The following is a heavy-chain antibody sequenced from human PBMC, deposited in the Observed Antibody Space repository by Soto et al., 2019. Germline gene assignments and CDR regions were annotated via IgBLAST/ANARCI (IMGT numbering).Heavy chain of an antibody. CDR3: ARGLTIFGVVIGY. J-gene: IGHJ4*02. V-gene: IGHV1-3*03. Sequence: ASVKVSCKTSGYTFTNYVVDWVRQAPGQGLEWMGWLNSGNGNTKYSEEFQGRVTITRDTSASTAYMELNSLTSEDTAVYYCARGLTIFGVVIGYWGQGTLVTVSS. D-gene: IGHD3-3*01. CDR2: LNSGNGNT. CDR1: GYTFTNYV.